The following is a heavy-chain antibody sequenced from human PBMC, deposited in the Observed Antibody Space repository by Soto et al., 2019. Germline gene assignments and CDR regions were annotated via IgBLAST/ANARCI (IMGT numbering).Heavy chain of an antibody. D-gene: IGHD2-2*01. CDR3: ARGSSLGYCSSTSCAERSDCGGDCYTPTN. CDR1: GFTFSDYY. J-gene: IGHJ4*02. V-gene: IGHV3-11*01. CDR2: ISSSGSTI. Sequence: PGGSLRLSCAASGFTFSDYYISWIRQAPGKGLEWVSYISSSGSTIYYADSVKGRFTISRDNAKDSLYLQMNSLRAEDTAVYYCARGSSLGYCSSTSCAERSDCGGDCYTPTNWGQGTLVTVSS.